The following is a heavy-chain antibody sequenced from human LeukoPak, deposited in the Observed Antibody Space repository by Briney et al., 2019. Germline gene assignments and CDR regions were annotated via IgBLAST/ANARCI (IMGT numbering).Heavy chain of an antibody. CDR2: ISSSSSYI. CDR3: ARDQGDYYGSGSYDY. D-gene: IGHD3-10*01. Sequence: GGSLRLSCAASGFTFSSYSMNWVRQAPGKGLEWVSSISSSSSYIYYADSVKGRFTISRDNAKNSLYLQMNSLRAEDTAVYYCARDQGDYYGSGSYDYWGQGTLVTVSS. J-gene: IGHJ4*02. V-gene: IGHV3-21*01. CDR1: GFTFSSYS.